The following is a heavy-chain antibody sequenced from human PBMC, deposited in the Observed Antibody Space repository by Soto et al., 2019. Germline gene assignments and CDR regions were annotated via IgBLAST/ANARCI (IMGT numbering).Heavy chain of an antibody. D-gene: IGHD3-16*01. CDR3: ASPTVGGFDR. Sequence: EVQLVESGGGLVQPGGSLRLSCAASGFTFRTYWMHWVRQVAGKGLEWVSHINTDGSGTSYADSVKGRFTISRDNAKNTLYLQMNNLSAEDTALYLCASPTVGGFDRWGQGTLVTVSS. CDR1: GFTFRTYW. CDR2: INTDGSGT. V-gene: IGHV3-74*01. J-gene: IGHJ4*02.